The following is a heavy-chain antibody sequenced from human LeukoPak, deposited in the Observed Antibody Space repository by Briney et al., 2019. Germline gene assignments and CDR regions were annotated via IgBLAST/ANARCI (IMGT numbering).Heavy chain of an antibody. J-gene: IGHJ3*02. CDR3: ARDDGSGSYHWAFDI. CDR2: ISAYNGNT. Sequence: ASVKVSCKASGYTFTSYGISWVRQAPGQGLEWMGWISAYNGNTNCAQKLQGRVTMTTDTSTSTAYMELRSLRSDDTAVYYCARDDGSGSYHWAFDIWGQGTMVTVSS. CDR1: GYTFTSYG. V-gene: IGHV1-18*01. D-gene: IGHD3-10*01.